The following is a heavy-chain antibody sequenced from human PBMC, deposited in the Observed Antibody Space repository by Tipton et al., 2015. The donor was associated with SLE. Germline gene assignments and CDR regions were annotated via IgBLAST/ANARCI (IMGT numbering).Heavy chain of an antibody. V-gene: IGHV3-9*01. CDR2: ISWNSGSI. Sequence: RSLRLSCAASGFTFDDYAMHWVRQAPGKGLEWVSGISWNSGSIGYADSVKGRFTISRDNAKNSLYLQMNSLRAEDTALYYCARDLRGSFDYWGQGTLVTVSS. D-gene: IGHD1-1*01. CDR1: GFTFDDYA. J-gene: IGHJ4*02. CDR3: ARDLRGSFDY.